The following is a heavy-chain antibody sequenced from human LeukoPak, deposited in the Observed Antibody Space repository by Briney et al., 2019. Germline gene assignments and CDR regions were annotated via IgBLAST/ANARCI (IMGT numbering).Heavy chain of an antibody. D-gene: IGHD3-3*01. J-gene: IGHJ4*02. CDR2: FDPEEAKM. V-gene: IGHV1-24*01. CDR1: GNSLSELS. Sequence: ASVTVSCKVSGNSLSELSIQCVRQAPGKGLECMGGFDPEEAKMVYAQNFQGRVTMTEYTSTQTAYMELSGLTSDDTAVYYCTTRSGDFWSGFVNWGQGTLVTVSS. CDR3: TTRSGDFWSGFVN.